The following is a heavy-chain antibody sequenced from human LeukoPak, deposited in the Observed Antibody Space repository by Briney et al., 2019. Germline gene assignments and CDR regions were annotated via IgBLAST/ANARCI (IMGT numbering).Heavy chain of an antibody. CDR2: ISSSSSYI. V-gene: IGHV3-21*05. D-gene: IGHD6-19*01. CDR3: AREIAVAGTGGFDY. J-gene: IGHJ4*02. Sequence: GGSLRLSCAASGFTFSTYSMSWVRQAPGKGLEWVSYISSSSSYIYYADSVKGRFTISRDNAKNSLYLQMNSLRAEDTAVYYCAREIAVAGTGGFDYWGQGTLVTVSS. CDR1: GFTFSTYS.